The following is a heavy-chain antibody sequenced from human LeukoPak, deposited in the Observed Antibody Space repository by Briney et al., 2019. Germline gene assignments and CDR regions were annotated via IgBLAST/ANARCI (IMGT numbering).Heavy chain of an antibody. CDR3: TRISSSSWYHYYMDV. D-gene: IGHD6-13*01. J-gene: IGHJ6*03. V-gene: IGHV3-73*01. CDR1: GFTFSGSA. CDR2: IRSKANSYAT. Sequence: PGGSLRLSCAASGFTFSGSAMHWVRQASGKGLEWVGRIRSKANSYATAYAASVKGRFTISRDDSKNTAYLQMNSLKTEDTAVYYCTRISSSSWYHYYMDVWGKGITVTVSS.